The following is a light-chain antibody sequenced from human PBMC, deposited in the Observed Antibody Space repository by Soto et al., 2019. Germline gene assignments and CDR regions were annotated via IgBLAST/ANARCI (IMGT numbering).Light chain of an antibody. Sequence: EIVLTQSPGTLSLSPGERATLSCRASQSVSNSYLAWYQQKPGRAPRLLIYGASSRATDIPDRFSGRGSGTEFTLTISSLQSEDFAVYYCQQYNNWRVTFGQGTKVDIK. CDR2: GAS. CDR1: QSVSNSY. CDR3: QQYNNWRVT. J-gene: IGKJ1*01. V-gene: IGKV3-20*01.